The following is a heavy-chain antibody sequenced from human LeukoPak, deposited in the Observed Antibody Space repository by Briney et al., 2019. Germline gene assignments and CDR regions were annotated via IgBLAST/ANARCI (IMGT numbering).Heavy chain of an antibody. CDR2: INHSGST. CDR1: GGSISRHY. D-gene: IGHD2-8*02. J-gene: IGHJ5*02. CDR3: ARGFMAPWYNWFGP. V-gene: IGHV4-34*01. Sequence: PSETLSLTCTFSGGSISRHYWSWIRQPPGKGLEWIGEINHSGSTNYNPSLKSRVTISVDTSKNQFSLKLSSVTAADTAVYYCARGFMAPWYNWFGPWGQGTLVTVSS.